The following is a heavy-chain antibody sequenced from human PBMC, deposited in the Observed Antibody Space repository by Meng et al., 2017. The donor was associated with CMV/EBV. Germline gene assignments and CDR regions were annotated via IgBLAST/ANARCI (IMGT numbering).Heavy chain of an antibody. CDR3: ASFGVAAAPLGMDV. D-gene: IGHD6-13*01. J-gene: IGHJ6*02. Sequence: GGSLRLSCAASGFTVSINYMSWVRQAPGKGLEWVSSISSSSSYIYYADSVKGRFTISRDNAKNSLYLQMNSLRAEDTAVYYCASFGVAAAPLGMDVWGQGTTVTVSS. CDR1: GFTVSINY. CDR2: ISSSSSYI. V-gene: IGHV3-21*01.